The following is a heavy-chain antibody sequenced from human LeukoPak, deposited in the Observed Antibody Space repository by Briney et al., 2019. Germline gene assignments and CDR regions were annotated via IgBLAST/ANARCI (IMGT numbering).Heavy chain of an antibody. CDR2: VYDTGDT. D-gene: IGHD4-11*01. CDR1: GTSITRTY. Sequence: SETLSLTCTVSGTSITRTYWSWIRQPPGRGLESVGYVYDTGDTNYNPSLKSRVTISVDTSKNQVSLKLSSVTAADTAVYHCATTRTVASSLDYWGQGTLVTVSS. J-gene: IGHJ4*02. CDR3: ATTRTVASSLDY. V-gene: IGHV4-59*01.